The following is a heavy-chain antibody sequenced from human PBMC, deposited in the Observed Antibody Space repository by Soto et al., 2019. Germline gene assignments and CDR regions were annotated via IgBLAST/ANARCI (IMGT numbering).Heavy chain of an antibody. D-gene: IGHD5-12*01. CDR2: ISYDGSNK. V-gene: IGHV3-30-3*01. Sequence: PGGSLRLSGAASGFTFSSYAMHWVRKAPGKGLEWVAVISYDGSNKYYADSGKGRFTISRDNSKNTLYLQMNSLRAEDTAVNYCARDQPEDIVATILGYWGQGTLVTVSS. CDR1: GFTFSSYA. J-gene: IGHJ4*02. CDR3: ARDQPEDIVATILGY.